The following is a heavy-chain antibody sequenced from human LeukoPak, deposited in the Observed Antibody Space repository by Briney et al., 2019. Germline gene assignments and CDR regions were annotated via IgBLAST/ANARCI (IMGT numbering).Heavy chain of an antibody. CDR3: AKDLGGVVVTAIPIDY. D-gene: IGHD2-21*02. J-gene: IGHJ4*02. CDR2: ISGSDGNT. V-gene: IGHV3-23*01. Sequence: GGSLRLSCAASGFIFSSYAMSWVRQAPGKGLEWVSAISGSDGNTFYADSVKGRFTISRDNSKTTLYLQMNSLRAEDTAVYYCAKDLGGVVVTAIPIDYWGQGTLVTVSS. CDR1: GFIFSSYA.